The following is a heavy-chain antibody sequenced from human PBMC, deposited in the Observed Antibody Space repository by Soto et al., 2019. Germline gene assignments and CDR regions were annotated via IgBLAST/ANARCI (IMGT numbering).Heavy chain of an antibody. Sequence: QVQLQESGPGLVKPSGTLSLTCAVSSGSISSRNWWSWVRQPPGKGLEWIGEIYHSGSTNYNPSLKSRVTISVDKSKNQFSLKLSSVTAADTAVYYCARVGAGLQLVHYYYYYMDVWGKGTTVTVSS. CDR1: SGSISSRNW. CDR2: IYHSGST. V-gene: IGHV4-4*02. D-gene: IGHD6-6*01. CDR3: ARVGAGLQLVHYYYYYMDV. J-gene: IGHJ6*03.